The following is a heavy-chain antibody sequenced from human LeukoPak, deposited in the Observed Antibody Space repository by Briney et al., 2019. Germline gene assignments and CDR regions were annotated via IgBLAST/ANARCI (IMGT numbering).Heavy chain of an antibody. CDR2: INHVGIT. Sequence: SETLSLTCAVYGESFNGYYWSWIRQSPQKGLEWIGHINHVGITNYNPSLKSRLTILVDTSKNQFTLKLSSVTAADTAVYYCARRRFVRGPDVVNPFDYWGQGTLVTVSS. J-gene: IGHJ4*02. CDR3: ARRRFVRGPDVVNPFDY. V-gene: IGHV4-34*01. CDR1: GESFNGYY. D-gene: IGHD2-8*01.